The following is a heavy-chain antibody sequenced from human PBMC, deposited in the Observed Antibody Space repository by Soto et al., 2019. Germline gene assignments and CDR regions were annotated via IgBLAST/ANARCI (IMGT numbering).Heavy chain of an antibody. CDR2: ISYIGTT. J-gene: IGHJ3*02. CDR3: ARDARYQLTGAFDI. D-gene: IGHD2-2*01. Sequence: QVQLQESGPGLVKPSETLSLTCTVSGGPISTYYWSWIRQSPGKGLEWIGFISYIGTTQYNPSFKSRVTISVETSKNQFSLSLTSVSAADTAVYYCARDARYQLTGAFDIWGPGTMVAVAS. V-gene: IGHV4-59*01. CDR1: GGPISTYY.